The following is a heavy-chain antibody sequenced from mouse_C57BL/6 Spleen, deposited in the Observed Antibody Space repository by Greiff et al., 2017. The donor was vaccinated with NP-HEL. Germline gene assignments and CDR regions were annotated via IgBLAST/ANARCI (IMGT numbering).Heavy chain of an antibody. CDR1: GFTFSSYA. J-gene: IGHJ3*01. CDR3: AREDYGSSSAWFAY. Sequence: DVMLVESGGGLVKPGGSLKLSCAASGFTFSSYAMSWVRQTPEKRLEWVATISDGGSYTYYPDNVKGRFTISRDNAKNNLYLQMSHLKSEDTAMYYCAREDYGSSSAWFAYWGQGTLVTVSA. V-gene: IGHV5-4*01. D-gene: IGHD1-1*01. CDR2: ISDGGSYT.